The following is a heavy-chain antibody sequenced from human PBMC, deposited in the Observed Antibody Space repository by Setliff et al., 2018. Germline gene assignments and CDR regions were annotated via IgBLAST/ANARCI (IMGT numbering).Heavy chain of an antibody. Sequence: ASVKVSCKASGYIFNTFGINWMRRAPGQGLERMGIMHPSGVGTSGPQKFQGRVTMTRDTSTSTVYMVLNNLRSEDTALYYCAFEYGTSKRFDPWGQGTLVTVSS. CDR2: MHPSGVGT. CDR3: AFEYGTSKRFDP. V-gene: IGHV1-46*02. J-gene: IGHJ5*02. CDR1: GYIFNTFG. D-gene: IGHD3-10*01.